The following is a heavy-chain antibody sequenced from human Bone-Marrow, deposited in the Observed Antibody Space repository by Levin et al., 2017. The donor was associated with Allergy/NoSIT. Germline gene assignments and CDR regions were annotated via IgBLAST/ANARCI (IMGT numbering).Heavy chain of an antibody. J-gene: IGHJ4*02. D-gene: IGHD6-19*01. Sequence: GESLKISCAASGFTFSNYAISWVRQAPGKGLEWVSALTGSGGTTYYADSVKGRFTISRDNSKNTLYLQMNSLRVDDTAVYFCAKDLGISGWNFDYWGQGTLVTVSS. CDR3: AKDLGISGWNFDY. CDR1: GFTFSNYA. CDR2: LTGSGGTT. V-gene: IGHV3-23*01.